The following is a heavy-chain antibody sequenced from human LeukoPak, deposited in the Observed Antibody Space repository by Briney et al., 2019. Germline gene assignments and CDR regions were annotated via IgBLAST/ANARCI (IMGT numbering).Heavy chain of an antibody. J-gene: IGHJ4*02. D-gene: IGHD2/OR15-2a*01. CDR3: AKANYFDDSGCYDY. V-gene: IGHV3-23*01. CDR1: GFTFNNYS. CDR2: ISGSGGKT. Sequence: GGSLRLSCAASGFTFNNYSMTWVRQAPGKGLEWVSTISGSGGKTYYAGSVEGRFTISRDPSKNTLFLQMNSLRAEDTALYYCAKANYFDDSGCYDYWGQGTLVTVSS.